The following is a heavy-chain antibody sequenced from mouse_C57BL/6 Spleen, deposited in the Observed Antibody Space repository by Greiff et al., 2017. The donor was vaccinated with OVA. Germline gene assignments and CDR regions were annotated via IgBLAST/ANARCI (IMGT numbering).Heavy chain of an antibody. V-gene: IGHV1-82*01. J-gene: IGHJ4*01. CDR3: ARGGLRRPNYYAMDY. Sequence: QVQLQQSGPELVKPGASVKISCKASGYAFSSSWMNWVKQRPGKGLEWIGRIYPGDGDTNYNGKFKGKATLTADKSSSTAYMQLSSQTSEDSAVYFCARGGLRRPNYYAMDYWGQGTSVTVSS. CDR1: GYAFSSSW. D-gene: IGHD2-4*01. CDR2: IYPGDGDT.